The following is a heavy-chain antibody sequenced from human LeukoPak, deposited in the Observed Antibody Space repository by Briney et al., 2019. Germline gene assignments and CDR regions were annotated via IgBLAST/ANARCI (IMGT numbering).Heavy chain of an antibody. CDR2: IKQDGSEK. J-gene: IGHJ3*02. D-gene: IGHD3-22*01. Sequence: GGSLRLSCAASGFTFSRYWMSWVRQAPGKGLEWVANIKQDGSEKSFVDSVEGRFTISRDNAKNSLYLQMNSLRAEDTALYYCAKDYDSSPDAFDIWGQGTMVTVSS. CDR3: AKDYDSSPDAFDI. CDR1: GFTFSRYW. V-gene: IGHV3-7*03.